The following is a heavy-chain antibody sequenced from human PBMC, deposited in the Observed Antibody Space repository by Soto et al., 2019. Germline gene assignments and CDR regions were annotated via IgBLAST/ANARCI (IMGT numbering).Heavy chain of an antibody. J-gene: IGHJ4*02. V-gene: IGHV1-18*01. Sequence: GASVKVSCKASGYTFTSYGISWVRQAPGQGLEWMGWISAYNGNTNYAQKLQGRVTMTTDTSTSTAYMELRSLRSDDTAVYYCARTYYDFWSGELRGLHYFDYWGQGTLVTVSS. CDR1: GYTFTSYG. CDR2: ISAYNGNT. D-gene: IGHD3-3*01. CDR3: ARTYYDFWSGELRGLHYFDY.